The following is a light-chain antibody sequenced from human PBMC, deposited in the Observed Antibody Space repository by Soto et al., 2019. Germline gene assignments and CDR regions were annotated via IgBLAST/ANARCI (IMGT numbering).Light chain of an antibody. CDR1: SRDVGTYNL. CDR2: EGS. Sequence: QSVLTQPSSVSGSPGQSITISCTGTSRDVGTYNLVSWYQHHPGKAPKLMIYEGSKRPSGVSMRFSGSKSGNTASLTISGLQAEDGADYYCCSYAGSSTYVFGTGTKLTVL. V-gene: IGLV2-23*01. J-gene: IGLJ1*01. CDR3: CSYAGSSTYV.